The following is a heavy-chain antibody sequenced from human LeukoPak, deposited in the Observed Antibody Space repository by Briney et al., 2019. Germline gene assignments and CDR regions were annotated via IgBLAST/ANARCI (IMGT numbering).Heavy chain of an antibody. Sequence: GGSLRLSCAASGFIFSSYAMSWVRQTPGKGLEWVSTISGSGGSTYYADSVKGRFTISRDNAKNSLYLQMNSLRAEDTAVYYCAREYGSRRGLWAFDIWGHGTMVTVSS. CDR3: AREYGSRRGLWAFDI. J-gene: IGHJ3*02. D-gene: IGHD3-10*01. CDR1: GFIFSSYA. CDR2: ISGSGGST. V-gene: IGHV3-23*01.